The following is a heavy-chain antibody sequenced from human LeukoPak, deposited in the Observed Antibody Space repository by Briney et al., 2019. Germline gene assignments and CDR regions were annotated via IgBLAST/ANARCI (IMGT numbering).Heavy chain of an antibody. V-gene: IGHV4-34*01. CDR2: INHSGST. Sequence: SETLSLTCAVYGGSFSGYYWGWIRQPPGKGLEWIGEINHSGSTNYNPSLKSRVTISVDTSKNQFSLKLSSVTAADTAVYYCAGRYYDVLTGYRGDAFDIWGQGTMVTVSS. J-gene: IGHJ3*02. CDR1: GGSFSGYY. CDR3: AGRYYDVLTGYRGDAFDI. D-gene: IGHD3-9*01.